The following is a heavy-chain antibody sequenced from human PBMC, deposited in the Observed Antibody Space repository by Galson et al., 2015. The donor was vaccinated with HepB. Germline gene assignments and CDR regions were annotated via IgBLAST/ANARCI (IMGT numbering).Heavy chain of an antibody. CDR1: GFTFSSYG. D-gene: IGHD3-10*01. CDR3: AKWGGGSGSYSG. V-gene: IGHV3-30*18. J-gene: IGHJ4*02. CDR2: ISYDGSNK. Sequence: SLRLSCAASGFTFSSYGMHWVRQAPGKGLEWVAVISYDGSNKYYADSVKGRFTISRDNSKNTLYLQMNSLRAEDTAVYYCAKWGGGSGSYSGWGQGTLVTVSS.